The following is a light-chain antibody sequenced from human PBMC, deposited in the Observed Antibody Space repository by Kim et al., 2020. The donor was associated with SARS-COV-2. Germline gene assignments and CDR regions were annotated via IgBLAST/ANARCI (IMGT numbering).Light chain of an antibody. J-gene: IGKJ4*01. CDR2: GAS. V-gene: IGKV3-20*01. CDR1: QSVSSSY. Sequence: EIVLTQSPGTLSLSPGERATLSCRASQSVSSSYLAWYQHKPGQAPRLLIYGASSRATGIPDRFSGSGSGTDFTLTISRLEPEDFAVYYCQQCGSSPLTFGGGTKVDIK. CDR3: QQCGSSPLT.